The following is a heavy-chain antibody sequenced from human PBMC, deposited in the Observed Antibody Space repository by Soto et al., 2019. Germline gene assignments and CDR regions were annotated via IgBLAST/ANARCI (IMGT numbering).Heavy chain of an antibody. J-gene: IGHJ5*01. V-gene: IGHV4-59*01. CDR2: IHNSGTS. D-gene: IGHD3-22*01. Sequence: PTCTVSGDTSTSYYWGWIRQAPGKGLEWIGHIHNSGTSTHNPSLNGRVTISIDMSKKQFSLKLTSLTSADTAVYYCARDFYDSVGYTWFDSWSQGTLVTVSS. CDR3: ARDFYDSVGYTWFDS. CDR1: GDTSTSYY.